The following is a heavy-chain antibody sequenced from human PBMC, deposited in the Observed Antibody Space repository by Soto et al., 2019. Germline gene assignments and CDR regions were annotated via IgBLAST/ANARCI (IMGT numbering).Heavy chain of an antibody. Sequence: GGSLRLSCAASGFTFDDYAMHWVRQAPGKGLEWVSGISWNSGSIGYADSVKGRFTISRDNAKNSLYLQMNSLRAEDTALYYCAKTYYYGSGSYYSLFDYWGQGTLVTVSS. D-gene: IGHD3-10*01. CDR1: GFTFDDYA. CDR3: AKTYYYGSGSYYSLFDY. V-gene: IGHV3-9*01. J-gene: IGHJ4*02. CDR2: ISWNSGSI.